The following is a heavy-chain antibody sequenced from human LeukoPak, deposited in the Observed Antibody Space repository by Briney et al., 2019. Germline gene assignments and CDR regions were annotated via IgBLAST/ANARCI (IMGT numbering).Heavy chain of an antibody. D-gene: IGHD3-22*01. CDR2: ISKDESVK. CDR1: GFSFSTYW. CDR3: ARDDNYYDTSGHFFAALTL. Sequence: GGSLRLSCAASGFSFSTYWMHWVRQAPGKGLEWVSNISKDESVKHYVDSVKGRFTISRDNAKNLLYLQMNSLRVEDTAVYFCARDDNYYDTSGHFFAALTLWGQGTMVTVSS. J-gene: IGHJ3*01. V-gene: IGHV3-7*01.